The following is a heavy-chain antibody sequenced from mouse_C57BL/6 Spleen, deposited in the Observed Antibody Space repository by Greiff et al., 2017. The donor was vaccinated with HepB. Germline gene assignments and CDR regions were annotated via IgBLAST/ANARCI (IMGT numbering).Heavy chain of an antibody. CDR1: GYSITSGYY. J-gene: IGHJ2*01. Sequence: EVQLQQSGPGLVKPSQSLYLTCSVTGYSITSGYYWNWIRQFPGNKLEWMGYISYDGSNNYNPSLKNRISITRDTSKNQIFLKLNSVTTEDTATYYCARKGTGVDYWGQGTTLTVSS. V-gene: IGHV3-6*01. CDR2: ISYDGSN. D-gene: IGHD4-1*01. CDR3: ARKGTGVDY.